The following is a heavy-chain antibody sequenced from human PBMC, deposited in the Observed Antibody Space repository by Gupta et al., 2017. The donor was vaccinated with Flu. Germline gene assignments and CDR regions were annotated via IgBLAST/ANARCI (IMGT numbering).Heavy chain of an antibody. J-gene: IGHJ4*02. CDR2: IKQDGSEK. CDR3: ARYSYARPDYFDY. CDR1: GFTFSSYW. Sequence: EVQLVESGGGLVQPGGSLRLSCAASGFTFSSYWMSWVRQAPGKGLEWVANIKQDGSEKYYVDSVKGRFTISRDNAKNSLYLQMNSLRAEDTAVYYCARYSYARPDYFDYWGQGTLVTVSS. V-gene: IGHV3-7*01. D-gene: IGHD5-18*01.